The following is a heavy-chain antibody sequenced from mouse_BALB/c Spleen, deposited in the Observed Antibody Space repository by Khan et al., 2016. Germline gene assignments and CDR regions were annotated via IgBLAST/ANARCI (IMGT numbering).Heavy chain of an antibody. CDR1: GFDFSGYW. CDR2: INPDSSTI. CDR3: ANTFWYFDV. Sequence: EVKLLESGGGLVQPGGSLKLSCAASGFDFSGYWMSWVRQAPGKGLEWIGEINPDSSTINYTPSLKDKFIISRDNANNTLYLQMSKVRSEDTGLYNCANTFWYFDVWGAGTTVTVSS. V-gene: IGHV4-1*02. J-gene: IGHJ1*01.